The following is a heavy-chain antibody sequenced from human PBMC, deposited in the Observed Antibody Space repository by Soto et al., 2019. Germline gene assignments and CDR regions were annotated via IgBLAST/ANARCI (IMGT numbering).Heavy chain of an antibody. D-gene: IGHD3-22*01. J-gene: IGHJ4*02. V-gene: IGHV1-2*02. Sequence: QVQLVQSGAEVKKPGASVKVSCKASGYTFTDYYIHWVRQAPGQGLEWMGWINPNSGGANYAQKFQGRVNMTRDTSISTAYMELSSLRSDDTAVYYCARPYDSSGYYYFDYWRQGTLVTVSS. CDR3: ARPYDSSGYYYFDY. CDR2: INPNSGGA. CDR1: GYTFTDYY.